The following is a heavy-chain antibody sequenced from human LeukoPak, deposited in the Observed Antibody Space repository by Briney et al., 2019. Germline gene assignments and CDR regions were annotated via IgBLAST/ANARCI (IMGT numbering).Heavy chain of an antibody. CDR3: ARLGSVTMIRGVID. CDR2: MYYSGST. Sequence: PSETLSLTCIVSGGSISSSSYYWGWIRQPPGKGLEWIGSMYYSGSTSYNPSLKSRVTISVDTSKNQFSLKLSSVTAADTAVYYCARLGSVTMIRGVIDWGQGTLVTVSS. CDR1: GGSISSSSYY. D-gene: IGHD3-10*01. J-gene: IGHJ4*02. V-gene: IGHV4-39*01.